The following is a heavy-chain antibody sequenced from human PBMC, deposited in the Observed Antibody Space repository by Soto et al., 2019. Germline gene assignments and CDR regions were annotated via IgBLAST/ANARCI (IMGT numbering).Heavy chain of an antibody. Sequence: SVKVSCKASGVTFSRQDMRWVRQAPGQGLEWMGGIIPIFGTPQYAEKFQDRVTITADESTSTAYMELSSPTSEDTAVYYCAKEGDLVAATPPWFDPWGQGTLVTVSS. V-gene: IGHV1-69*13. CDR1: GVTFSRQD. CDR3: AKEGDLVAATPPWFDP. J-gene: IGHJ5*02. D-gene: IGHD2-15*01. CDR2: IIPIFGTP.